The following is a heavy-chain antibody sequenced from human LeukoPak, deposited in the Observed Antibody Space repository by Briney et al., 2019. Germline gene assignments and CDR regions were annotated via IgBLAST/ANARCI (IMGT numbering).Heavy chain of an antibody. CDR3: ASGPTPGVAAAADY. Sequence: GGSLRLSCAASGFTFSGYSMHWVRQAPGKGLEWISYITTTSSTTYYIDSVEGRFTISRDNARNSLYLQMNSLRADYTAVYYCASGPTPGVAAAADYWGQGTLVTVSS. D-gene: IGHD6-13*01. J-gene: IGHJ4*02. CDR1: GFTFSGYS. V-gene: IGHV3-48*01. CDR2: ITTTSSTT.